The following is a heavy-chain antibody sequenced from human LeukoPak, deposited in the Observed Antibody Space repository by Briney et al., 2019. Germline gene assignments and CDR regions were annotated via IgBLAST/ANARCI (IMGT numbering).Heavy chain of an antibody. V-gene: IGHV3-23*01. CDR3: ARVGSERDFWSGYLPSFNDY. J-gene: IGHJ4*02. D-gene: IGHD3-3*01. CDR2: ISGSGGST. CDR1: GFTFSSYA. Sequence: GGSLRLSCAASGFTFSSYAMSWVRQAPGKGLEWVSAISGSGGSTYYADSVKGRFTISRDNAKNSLYLQMNSLRAEGTAVYYCARVGSERDFWSGYLPSFNDYWGQGTLVTVSS.